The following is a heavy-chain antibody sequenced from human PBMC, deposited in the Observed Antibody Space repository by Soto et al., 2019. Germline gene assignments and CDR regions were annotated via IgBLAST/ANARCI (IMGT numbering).Heavy chain of an antibody. D-gene: IGHD1-20*01. CDR2: IWYDGSNK. CDR3: ARDPYIIPFDY. CDR1: GFTFSSYG. J-gene: IGHJ4*02. Sequence: GGSLRLSCASSGFTFSSYGMRWVRQAPGKGLEWVAVIWYDGSNKYYADSVKGRFTISRDNSKNTLYLQMNSLRAEDTAVYYCARDPYIIPFDYWGQGTLVTVSS. V-gene: IGHV3-33*01.